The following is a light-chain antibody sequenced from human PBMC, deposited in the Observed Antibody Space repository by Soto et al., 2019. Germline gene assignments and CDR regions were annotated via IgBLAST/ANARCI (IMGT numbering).Light chain of an antibody. Sequence: QSVLTQPPSVSGAPGQRVTISCTGSSSNIGAGYGVYWYQHLPGTAPKLLIYGNNNRPSGVPDRFSGSKSGPSASLAITGLQAEDEADYYCQSYDSSLSAPYVFGTGTKLT. CDR3: QSYDSSLSAPYV. V-gene: IGLV1-40*01. CDR2: GNN. J-gene: IGLJ1*01. CDR1: SSNIGAGYG.